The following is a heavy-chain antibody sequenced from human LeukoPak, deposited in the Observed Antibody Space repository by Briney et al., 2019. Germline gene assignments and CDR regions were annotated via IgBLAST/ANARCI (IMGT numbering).Heavy chain of an antibody. Sequence: PSETLSLTCTVSGGSISSSSYYWGWIRQPPGKGLEWIGSIYYSGSTYYNPSLKSRVTISVDTSKNQFSLKLSSVTAADTAVYYCARDARITMIVVVPSHDAFDIWGQGTMVTVSS. V-gene: IGHV4-39*07. CDR2: IYYSGST. CDR1: GGSISSSSYY. J-gene: IGHJ3*02. D-gene: IGHD3-22*01. CDR3: ARDARITMIVVVPSHDAFDI.